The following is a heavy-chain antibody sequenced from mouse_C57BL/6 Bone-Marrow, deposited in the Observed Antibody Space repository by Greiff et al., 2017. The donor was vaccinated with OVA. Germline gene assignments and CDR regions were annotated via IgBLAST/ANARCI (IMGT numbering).Heavy chain of an antibody. D-gene: IGHD2-4*01. J-gene: IGHJ1*03. CDR1: GYTFTDYY. V-gene: IGHV1-26*01. CDR2: INPNNGGT. CDR3: ASGGFYDYDEGDWYFDV. Sequence: EVQLQQSGPELVKPGASVKISCKASGYTFTDYYMNWVKQSHGKSLEWIGDINPNNGGTSYNQKFKGKATLTVDKSSSTAYMELRSLTSEDSAVYYCASGGFYDYDEGDWYFDVWGTGTTVTVSS.